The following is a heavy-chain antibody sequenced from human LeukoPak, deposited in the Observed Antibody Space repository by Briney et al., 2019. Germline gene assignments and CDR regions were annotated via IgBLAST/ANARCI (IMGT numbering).Heavy chain of an antibody. V-gene: IGHV4-61*02. CDR3: ARERWLHLEDY. CDR2: IYTSGST. J-gene: IGHJ4*02. D-gene: IGHD5-24*01. CDR1: GGSISSGSYY. Sequence: SQTLSLTCTVSGGSISSGSYYWSWIRQPAGKGLEWIGRIYTSGSTNSNPSLKSRVTISVDTSKNQFSLKLSSVTAADTAVYYCARERWLHLEDYWGQGTLVTVSS.